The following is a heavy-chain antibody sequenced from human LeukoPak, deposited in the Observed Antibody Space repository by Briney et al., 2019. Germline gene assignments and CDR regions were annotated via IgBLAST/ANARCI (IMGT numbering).Heavy chain of an antibody. V-gene: IGHV4-4*09. CDR1: GGSNNSYY. Sequence: SETLSLTCTVSGGSNNSYYWSWIRQPPGKGLEWIGYTHPSGNSNYSPSLKSRVTISIDTSRNQFSLKLSSVTTADTAVYYCARKAPKKGWFDPWGQGTLVTVSS. J-gene: IGHJ5*02. CDR2: THPSGNS. CDR3: ARKAPKKGWFDP.